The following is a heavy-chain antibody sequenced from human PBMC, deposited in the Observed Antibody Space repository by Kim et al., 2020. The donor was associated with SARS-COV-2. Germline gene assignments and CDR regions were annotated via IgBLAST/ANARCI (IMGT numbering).Heavy chain of an antibody. Sequence: NPSLKSRVTISVDTYNNQFSLKLSSVTAADTAVYYCARDLRASTGTYFDYWGQGTLVTVSS. D-gene: IGHD1-1*01. V-gene: IGHV4-39*07. CDR3: ARDLRASTGTYFDY. J-gene: IGHJ4*02.